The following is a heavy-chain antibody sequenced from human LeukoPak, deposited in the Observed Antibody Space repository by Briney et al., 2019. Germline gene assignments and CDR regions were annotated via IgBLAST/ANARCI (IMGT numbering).Heavy chain of an antibody. Sequence: ASVKVSCKASGSTFTGYYMHWVRQAPGQGLEWMGWINPNSGGTNYAQTLQGRVTMTRDTSISTAYMELSRLRSDDTAVYYCARDGGARAFDIWGQGTMVTVSS. CDR1: GSTFTGYY. V-gene: IGHV1-2*02. J-gene: IGHJ3*02. CDR3: ARDGGARAFDI. D-gene: IGHD1-26*01. CDR2: INPNSGGT.